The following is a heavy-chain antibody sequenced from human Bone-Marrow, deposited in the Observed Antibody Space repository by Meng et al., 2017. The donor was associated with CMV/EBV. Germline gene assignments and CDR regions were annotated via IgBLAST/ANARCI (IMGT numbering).Heavy chain of an antibody. V-gene: IGHV1-2*02. Sequence: ASVKVSCKASGGTFSSYAISWVRQAPGQGLEWMGGINPSTGGTRFAPKFQARVTMTRDTSISTVYIALSGLTSDDTAFYYCARDVSLAGADLDFWGQATLVTVSS. CDR2: INPSTGGT. D-gene: IGHD6-19*01. CDR1: GGTFSSYA. J-gene: IGHJ4*02. CDR3: ARDVSLAGADLDF.